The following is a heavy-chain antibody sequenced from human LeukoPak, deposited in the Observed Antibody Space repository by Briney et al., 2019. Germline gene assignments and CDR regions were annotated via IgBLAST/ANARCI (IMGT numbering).Heavy chain of an antibody. J-gene: IGHJ6*03. CDR1: EFTFVRYA. CDR3: VRDLSYGSSWYYYMDV. D-gene: IGHD6-13*01. CDR2: ISSSSFKI. Sequence: GGSLRLSCAASEFTFVRYAMNWVRQAPGKGLEWVSYISSSSFKIGYADSVKGRFTISRDNSKNSLYLQMDSLRVEDTAVYYCVRDLSYGSSWYYYMDVWGKGTTVTVSS. V-gene: IGHV3-48*04.